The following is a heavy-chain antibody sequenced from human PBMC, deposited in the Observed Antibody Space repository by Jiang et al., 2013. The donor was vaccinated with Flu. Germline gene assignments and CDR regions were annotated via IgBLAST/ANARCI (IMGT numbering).Heavy chain of an antibody. CDR1: GFTFSSYA. Sequence: VQLVESGGGVVQPGRSLRLSCAASGFTFSSYAMHWVRQAPGKGLEWVAVISYDGSNKYYADSVKGRFTISRDNSKNTLYLQMNSLRAEDTAVYYCARRSPDYGDFDAFDIWGQGTMVTVSS. CDR3: ARRSPDYGDFDAFDI. J-gene: IGHJ3*02. D-gene: IGHD4-17*01. CDR2: ISYDGSNK. V-gene: IGHV3-30*04.